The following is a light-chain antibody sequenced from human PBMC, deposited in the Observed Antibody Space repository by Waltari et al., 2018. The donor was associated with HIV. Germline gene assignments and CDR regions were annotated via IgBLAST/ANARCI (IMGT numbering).Light chain of an antibody. CDR2: VNN. V-gene: IGLV1-44*01. Sequence: QSVLTQPPSASGAPGQRVTISCSGSTSNIGRFTVQCYQQLPETAPKLLIHVNNYRPSGVPDRFSGSKSGTSASLAISGLQSEDEADYYCAVWDGSLSAYVFGPGTKVTV. CDR1: TSNIGRFT. CDR3: AVWDGSLSAYV. J-gene: IGLJ1*01.